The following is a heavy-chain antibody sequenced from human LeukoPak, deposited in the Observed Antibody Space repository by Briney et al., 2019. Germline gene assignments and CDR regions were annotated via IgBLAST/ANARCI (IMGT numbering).Heavy chain of an antibody. D-gene: IGHD2-2*01. CDR2: INRSGST. CDR3: ARREASPLGYCSSTSCPYYFDY. CDR1: GGSFSGYY. Sequence: SETLSLTCAVYGGSFSGYYWSWVRQPPGKGLEWIGEINRSGSTNYNPSLKSRVTISVGTSKNQFSLKLSSVTAADTAVYYCARREASPLGYCSSTSCPYYFDYWGQGTLVTVSS. J-gene: IGHJ4*02. V-gene: IGHV4-34*01.